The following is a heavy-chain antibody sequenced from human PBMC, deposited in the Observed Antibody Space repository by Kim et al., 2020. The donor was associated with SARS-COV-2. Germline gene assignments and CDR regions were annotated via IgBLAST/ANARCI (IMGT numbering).Heavy chain of an antibody. CDR2: IMGSGGDT. CDR3: VSGSRGCGRYHYDY. Sequence: GGSLRLSCAASGFTFSNYAMSWVRQAAGKGLEWMSVIMGSGGDTYSVDSMKGRFTISRDHSENTLSLQMASLRAEDTAIYYCVSGSRGCGRYHYDYW. D-gene: IGHD2-21*01. CDR1: GFTFSNYA. J-gene: IGHJ4*01. V-gene: IGHV3-23*01.